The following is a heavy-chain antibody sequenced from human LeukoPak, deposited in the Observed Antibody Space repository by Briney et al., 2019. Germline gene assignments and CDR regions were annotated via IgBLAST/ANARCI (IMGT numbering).Heavy chain of an antibody. CDR2: ISDSGSST. V-gene: IGHV3-23*01. J-gene: IGHJ4*02. CDR1: GFTLSSYA. D-gene: IGHD2-15*01. Sequence: GGSLRLSCTASGFTLSSYAMAWVRQAPGKGLDWVSTISDSGSSTFYADSVKGRFTISRDNSRNIVFLQINSLRAEDTAMYYCKGLYGGSHAYWGQGTLVTGSS. CDR3: KGLYGGSHAY.